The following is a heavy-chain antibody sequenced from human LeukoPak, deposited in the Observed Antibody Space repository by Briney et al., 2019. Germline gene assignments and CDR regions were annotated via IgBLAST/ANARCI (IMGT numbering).Heavy chain of an antibody. J-gene: IGHJ4*02. CDR3: ARDRWTGTYNFDY. V-gene: IGHV4-39*02. D-gene: IGHD1-1*01. Sequence: PSETLSLTCTVSGDSISTSSYFWGWIRQPPGQGLEWIGSILYNGTTYYKPSLKGRVTISVDTSKNQFSLELTSVTDADTAVYYCARDRWTGTYNFDYWGQGSLVTVSS. CDR2: ILYNGTT. CDR1: GDSISTSSYF.